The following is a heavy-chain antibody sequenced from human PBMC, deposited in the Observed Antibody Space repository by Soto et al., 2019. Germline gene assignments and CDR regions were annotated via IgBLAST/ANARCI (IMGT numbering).Heavy chain of an antibody. V-gene: IGHV4-39*01. J-gene: IGHJ4*02. CDR2: IHYSGST. CDR1: GGSISSSNYY. Sequence: SETLSLTCTVSGGSISSSNYYWGWIRQPPGKGLEWIGTIHYSGSTYYNPSLKSRVTISVDTSKNQFSLKLNSVTAADTAVYYCVRHLPSYRTAPYFDYWGQGTLVTAS. D-gene: IGHD2-2*01. CDR3: VRHLPSYRTAPYFDY.